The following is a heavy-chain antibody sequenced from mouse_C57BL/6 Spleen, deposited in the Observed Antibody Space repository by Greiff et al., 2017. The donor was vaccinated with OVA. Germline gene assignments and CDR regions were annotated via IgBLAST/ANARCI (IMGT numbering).Heavy chain of an antibody. CDR1: GYTFTDYN. Sequence: VQLQQSGPELVKPGASVKMSCKASGYTFTDYNMHWVKQSHGKSLEWIGYINPNNGGTSYNQKFKGKATLTVNKSSSTAYMELRSLTSEDSAVYYCARKGIYYGNYEDYWGQGTTLTVSS. D-gene: IGHD2-1*01. J-gene: IGHJ2*01. V-gene: IGHV1-22*01. CDR2: INPNNGGT. CDR3: ARKGIYYGNYEDY.